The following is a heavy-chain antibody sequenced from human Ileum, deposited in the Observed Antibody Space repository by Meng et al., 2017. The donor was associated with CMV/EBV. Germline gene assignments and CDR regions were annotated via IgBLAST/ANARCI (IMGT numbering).Heavy chain of an antibody. Sequence: QPQLQEAGPGLLKPSQTLSLICTVSGGSITNSNYYWGWIRQPPGKGLEWIGSIYYNGRTYYKPSLKSRATLSIDTSNSQLSLKMTSVTAADTAVYYCARKGSGYNTYYFDYWGQGALVTVSS. CDR3: ARKGSGYNTYYFDY. V-gene: IGHV4-39*07. CDR2: IYYNGRT. CDR1: GGSITNSNYY. D-gene: IGHD3-3*01. J-gene: IGHJ4*02.